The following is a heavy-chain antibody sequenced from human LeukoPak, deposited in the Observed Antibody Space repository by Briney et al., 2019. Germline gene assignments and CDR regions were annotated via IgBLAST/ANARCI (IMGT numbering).Heavy chain of an antibody. CDR1: GGSFSGYY. D-gene: IGHD6-19*01. Sequence: PSEALSLTCAVYGGSFSGYYWSWIRQPPGKGLEWIGEINHSGSTNYNPSLKSRVTISVDTSKNQFSLKLSSVAAADTAVYYCATLPRIAVAGRAYYYYGMDVWGQGTTVTVSS. V-gene: IGHV4-34*01. J-gene: IGHJ6*02. CDR2: INHSGST. CDR3: ATLPRIAVAGRAYYYYGMDV.